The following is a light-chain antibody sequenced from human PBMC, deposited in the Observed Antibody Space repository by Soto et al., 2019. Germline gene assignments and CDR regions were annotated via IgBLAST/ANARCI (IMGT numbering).Light chain of an antibody. Sequence: ILMTQSPATLSVSPGERATLSCRASQSVSNCLAWYQQKPGQAPRLLIYDASTRATGIPARFSGSGSGTDFTPTISGLQSQDFAVYYCQQYNNWPPWTFGQGTKVEIK. CDR2: DAS. V-gene: IGKV3-15*01. CDR1: QSVSNC. CDR3: QQYNNWPPWT. J-gene: IGKJ1*01.